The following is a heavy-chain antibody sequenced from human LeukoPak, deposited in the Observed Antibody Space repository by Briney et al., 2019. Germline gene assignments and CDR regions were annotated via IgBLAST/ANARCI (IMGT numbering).Heavy chain of an antibody. CDR1: GFTFSSYS. V-gene: IGHV3-21*01. Sequence: GGSLRLSCAASGFTFSSYSMNWVRQAPGKGLEWVSSISSSSSYIYYADSVKGRFTISRGNAKNSLYLQMNSLRAEDTAVYYCARGTHIVVVTAPPGVWGQGTTVTVSS. D-gene: IGHD2-21*02. J-gene: IGHJ6*02. CDR3: ARGTHIVVVTAPPGV. CDR2: ISSSSSYI.